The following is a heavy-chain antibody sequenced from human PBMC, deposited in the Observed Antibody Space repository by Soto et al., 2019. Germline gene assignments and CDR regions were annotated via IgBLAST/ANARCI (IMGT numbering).Heavy chain of an antibody. D-gene: IGHD1-1*01. CDR2: ISAHNGNT. CDR3: ARGRYGDY. V-gene: IGHV1-18*01. J-gene: IGHJ4*02. CDR1: GYTFTSYG. Sequence: QVHLVQSGAEVKKPGASVKVSCKASGYTFTSYGITWVRQAPGQGLEWMGWISAHNGNTDYAQKLQGRVIVPRDTSASTAYRELRSLISDDTAVYYCARGRYGDYWGQGALVTVSS.